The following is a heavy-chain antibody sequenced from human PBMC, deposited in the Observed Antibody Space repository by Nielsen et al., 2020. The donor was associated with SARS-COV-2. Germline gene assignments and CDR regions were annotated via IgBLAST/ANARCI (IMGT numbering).Heavy chain of an antibody. D-gene: IGHD3-16*01. V-gene: IGHV5-51*01. Sequence: GESLKISCEASGYSFSSYWIAWVRQRPGKGLEWMWIIYPGDSETKYSQSFQGQVTMSVDKSLRTPYLQWRTLKASDTAMYYCARRHLIPFGAGTYHFDFWGQGTLVTVSS. CDR2: IYPGDSET. J-gene: IGHJ4*02. CDR1: GYSFSSYW. CDR3: ARRHLIPFGAGTYHFDF.